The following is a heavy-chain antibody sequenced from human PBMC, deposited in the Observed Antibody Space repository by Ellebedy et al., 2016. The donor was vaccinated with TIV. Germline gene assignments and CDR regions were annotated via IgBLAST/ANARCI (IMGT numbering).Heavy chain of an antibody. CDR2: TYYIGTT. V-gene: IGHV4-61*01. CDR3: ARDSKNGWAFDL. Sequence: SETLSLTCTVSGGSVSSGSHYWNWIRQPPGKGLEWIGYTYYIGTTNYNPSLKTRVTISEDTSKNQFSLRLTSVTAADTAMYYCARDSKNGWAFDLWGQGTMVTVSS. D-gene: IGHD1-1*01. CDR1: GGSVSSGSHY. J-gene: IGHJ3*01.